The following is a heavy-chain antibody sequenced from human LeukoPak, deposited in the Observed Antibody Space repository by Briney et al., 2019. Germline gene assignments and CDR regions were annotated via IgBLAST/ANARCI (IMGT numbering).Heavy chain of an antibody. J-gene: IGHJ4*02. D-gene: IGHD6-6*01. CDR2: IYYSGNT. CDR1: GGSISSYY. Sequence: SETLSLTCTVSGGSISSYYWGWIRQPPGRGLEWIGYIYYSGNTNYNPSLESRVTISVYASKNQFSLKLSSVTAADMAVYYCARQAIEYSSSWGYYFDYWGQRTLVTVSS. CDR3: ARQAIEYSSSWGYYFDY. V-gene: IGHV4-59*01.